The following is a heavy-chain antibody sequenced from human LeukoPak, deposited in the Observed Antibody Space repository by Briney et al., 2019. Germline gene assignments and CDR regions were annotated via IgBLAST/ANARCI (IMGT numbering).Heavy chain of an antibody. CDR2: IYYSGST. D-gene: IGHD5-24*01. Sequence: PETLSLTCTVSGGSISSYYWSWIRQPPGKGLEWIGYIYYSGSTNYNPSLKSRVTTSVDTSKNQFSLKLSSVTAADTAVYYCARGRGWLQSTPFDYWGQGTLVTVSS. J-gene: IGHJ4*02. CDR1: GGSISSYY. V-gene: IGHV4-59*01. CDR3: ARGRGWLQSTPFDY.